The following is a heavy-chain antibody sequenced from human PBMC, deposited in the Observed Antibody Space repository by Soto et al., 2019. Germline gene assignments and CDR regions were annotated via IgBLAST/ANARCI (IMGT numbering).Heavy chain of an antibody. CDR3: ARDQRITIFGVVPSDAFDI. CDR2: ISSSSSTI. Sequence: EVQLVESGGGLVQPGGSLRLSCAASGFTFSSYSMNWVRQAPGKGLEWVSYISSSSSTIYYADSVKGRFTISRDNAKNSLYLQMNSLGAEDTAVYYCARDQRITIFGVVPSDAFDIWGQGTMVTVSS. V-gene: IGHV3-48*01. CDR1: GFTFSSYS. D-gene: IGHD3-3*01. J-gene: IGHJ3*02.